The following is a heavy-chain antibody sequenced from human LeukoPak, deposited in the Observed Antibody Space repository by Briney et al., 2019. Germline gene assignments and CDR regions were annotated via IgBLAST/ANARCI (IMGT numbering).Heavy chain of an antibody. Sequence: GGSLTLSCAASGFTFSSYSMNWVRQAPGKGLEWVSSISSSSSYIYYADSVKGRFTISRDNAKNSLYLQMNSLRAEDTAVYYCARPISGYSYGIDPWGQGTLVTVSS. CDR3: ARPISGYSYGIDP. D-gene: IGHD5-18*01. J-gene: IGHJ5*02. CDR2: ISSSSSYI. CDR1: GFTFSSYS. V-gene: IGHV3-21*01.